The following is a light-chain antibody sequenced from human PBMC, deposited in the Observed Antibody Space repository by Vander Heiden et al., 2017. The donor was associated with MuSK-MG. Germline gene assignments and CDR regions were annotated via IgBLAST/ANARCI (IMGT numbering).Light chain of an antibody. Sequence: EIVLTQSPPTLSLSPGERATLPCRASQSVDTYLAWFQQTPGQSPRLLIYDASTRASGTPARFSGRGSGTDFTLTISSLEPEDFAVFYCQQRAYWPLTFGGGTKVE. V-gene: IGKV3-11*01. CDR2: DAS. CDR3: QQRAYWPLT. J-gene: IGKJ4*01. CDR1: QSVDTY.